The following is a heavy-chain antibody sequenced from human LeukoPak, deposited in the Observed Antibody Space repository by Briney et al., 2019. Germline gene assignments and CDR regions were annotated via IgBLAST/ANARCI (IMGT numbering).Heavy chain of an antibody. V-gene: IGHV4-4*07. CDR2: IYTSGST. D-gene: IGHD1-26*01. J-gene: IGHJ5*02. Sequence: SETLSLTCTVSGGSISSYYWSWIRQPAGKGLEWIGRIYTSGSTDYNPSLKSRVTMSVDTSKNQFSLKLSSVTAADTAVYYCARDSIVGGGGWFDPWGQGTLVTVSS. CDR1: GGSISSYY. CDR3: ARDSIVGGGGWFDP.